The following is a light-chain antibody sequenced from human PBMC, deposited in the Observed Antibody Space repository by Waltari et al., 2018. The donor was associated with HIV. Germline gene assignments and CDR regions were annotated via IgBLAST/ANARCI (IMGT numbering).Light chain of an antibody. CDR3: QQFRSYPRT. V-gene: IGKV1-13*02. Sequence: AIQLTQSPSSLSASVGDRVTIHCRASQGLRNALAWYQQKPGRPPKLLIYDASTLEGGVPSRFSGTMSGTDFNLTISNLQPEDSATYYCQQFRSYPRTFGQGATLEIK. CDR1: QGLRNA. CDR2: DAS. J-gene: IGKJ2*01.